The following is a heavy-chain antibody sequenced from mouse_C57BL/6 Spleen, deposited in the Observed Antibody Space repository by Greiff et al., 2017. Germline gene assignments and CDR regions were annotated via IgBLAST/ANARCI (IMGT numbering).Heavy chain of an antibody. D-gene: IGHD2-1*01. V-gene: IGHV1-53*01. Sequence: QVQLQQPGTELVKPGASVKLSCKASGYTFTSYWMHWVKQRPGQGLEWIGNINPSNGGTNYNEKFKSKATLTVDKSSSTAYMQLSSLTSEDSAVYYCARRGVIYYGNYDYAMDYWGQGTSVTVSS. J-gene: IGHJ4*01. CDR1: GYTFTSYW. CDR3: ARRGVIYYGNYDYAMDY. CDR2: INPSNGGT.